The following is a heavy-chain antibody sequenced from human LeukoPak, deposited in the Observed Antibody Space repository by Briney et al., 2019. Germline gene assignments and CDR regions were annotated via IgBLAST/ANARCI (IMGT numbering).Heavy chain of an antibody. CDR2: ISAYNGNT. V-gene: IGHV1-18*01. D-gene: IGHD6-13*01. CDR1: GYTFSSYG. Sequence: ASVKVSCKASGYTFSSYGISWVRQAPGQGLEWMGWISAYNGNTNYAQKLQGRVTMTTDTSTSTAYMELRSLRSDDTAVYYCARDLHSSSWYPYFDYWGQGTLVTVSS. CDR3: ARDLHSSSWYPYFDY. J-gene: IGHJ4*02.